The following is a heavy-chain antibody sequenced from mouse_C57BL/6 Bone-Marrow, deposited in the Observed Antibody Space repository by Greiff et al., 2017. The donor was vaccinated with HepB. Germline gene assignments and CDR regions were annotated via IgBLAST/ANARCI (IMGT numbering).Heavy chain of an antibody. D-gene: IGHD2-5*01. CDR2: IDPSDSYT. J-gene: IGHJ4*01. V-gene: IGHV1-59*01. Sequence: QVQLQQPGAELVRPGTSVKLSCKASGYTFTSYWMHWVKQRPGQGLEWIGVIDPSDSYTNYNQKFKGKATLTVDTSSSTAYIQLSSLTSEDSAIYYCANDELFYSNYPYAMDYWGQGTSVTVSS. CDR1: GYTFTSYW. CDR3: ANDELFYSNYPYAMDY.